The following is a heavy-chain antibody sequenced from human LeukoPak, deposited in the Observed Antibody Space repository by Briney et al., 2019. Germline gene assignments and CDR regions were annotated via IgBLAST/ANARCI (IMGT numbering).Heavy chain of an antibody. V-gene: IGHV3-23*01. CDR3: AKALIFGVFSWFDP. CDR2: ISGSGGST. Sequence: GGSLRLSCAASGFTFSSYSMNWVRQAPGKGLEWVSAISGSGGSTYYADPVKGRFTISRDNSKNTLYLQMNSLRAEDTAVYYCAKALIFGVFSWFDPWGQGTLVTVSS. D-gene: IGHD3-3*01. CDR1: GFTFSSYS. J-gene: IGHJ5*02.